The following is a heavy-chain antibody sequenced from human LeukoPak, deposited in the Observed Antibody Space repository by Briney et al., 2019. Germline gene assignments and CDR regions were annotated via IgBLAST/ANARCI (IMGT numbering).Heavy chain of an antibody. Sequence: RSGGSLRLSCAASGFTFSSYGMHWVRQAPGEGLEWVAYVQYDGSNEQYAHSVKGRFRISRDSSKNTLYLQMDSLRADDTAVYYCAKGPKRYNILTGYFVIETAFDIWGQGTMVTVSS. CDR3: AKGPKRYNILTGYFVIETAFDI. CDR2: VQYDGSNE. CDR1: GFTFSSYG. V-gene: IGHV3-30*02. J-gene: IGHJ3*02. D-gene: IGHD3-9*01.